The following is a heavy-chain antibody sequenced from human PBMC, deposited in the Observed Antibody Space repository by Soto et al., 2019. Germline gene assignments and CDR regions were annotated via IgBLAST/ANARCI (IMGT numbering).Heavy chain of an antibody. CDR1: GFTFNDYY. Sequence: PGGSLRLSCAASGFTFNDYYMSWMNQAPGKGLEWVSYISSSSSYTNYADSVKGRFTISRDNAKNSLYLQMNSLRAEVTAVYYCARGHRSLGVMVRGVIDYFDYWGQGT. CDR3: ARGHRSLGVMVRGVIDYFDY. D-gene: IGHD3-10*01. J-gene: IGHJ4*02. V-gene: IGHV3-11*06. CDR2: ISSSSSYT.